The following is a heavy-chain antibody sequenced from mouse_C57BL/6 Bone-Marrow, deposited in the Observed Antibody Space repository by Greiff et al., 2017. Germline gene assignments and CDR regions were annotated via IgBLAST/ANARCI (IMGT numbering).Heavy chain of an antibody. V-gene: IGHV5-16*01. CDR1: GFTFSDYY. D-gene: IGHD1-1*01. CDR3: ARGYYGSFFDY. J-gene: IGHJ2*01. Sequence: EVKVVESEGGLVQPGSSMKLSCTASGFTFSDYYMAWVRQVPEKGLEWVANINYDGSSTYYLDSLKSRFIISRDNAKNILYLQMSSLKSEDTATYYCARGYYGSFFDYWGQGTTLTVSS. CDR2: INYDGSST.